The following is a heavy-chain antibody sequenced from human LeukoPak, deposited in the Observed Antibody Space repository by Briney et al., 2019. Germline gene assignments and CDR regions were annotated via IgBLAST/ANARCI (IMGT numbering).Heavy chain of an antibody. V-gene: IGHV3-66*01. J-gene: IGHJ4*02. Sequence: TGGSLRLSCVASGFTVSSNYMSWVRQAPGKGLEWVSVIYSGGSTYYADSVKGRFTISRDNSKNTLYLQMNSLRAEDTAVYYCARDLAVIAGVWGQGTLVTVSS. CDR1: GFTVSSNY. CDR3: ARDLAVIAGV. CDR2: IYSGGST. D-gene: IGHD6-13*01.